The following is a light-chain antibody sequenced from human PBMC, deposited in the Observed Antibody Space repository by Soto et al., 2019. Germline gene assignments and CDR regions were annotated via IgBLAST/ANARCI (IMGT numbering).Light chain of an antibody. Sequence: EIVLTQSRGTLSLSPGERATVSCRASQSVSSSYLAWYQKKPGQAPRLLIYGASSRATGIPERLSGSGYGTDLTITISRLQTEDFEVYYCQQYGSSTITFGHGTRLEIK. J-gene: IGKJ5*01. CDR1: QSVSSSY. CDR3: QQYGSSTIT. V-gene: IGKV3-20*01. CDR2: GAS.